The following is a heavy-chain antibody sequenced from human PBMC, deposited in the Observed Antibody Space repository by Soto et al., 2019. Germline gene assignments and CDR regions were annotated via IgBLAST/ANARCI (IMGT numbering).Heavy chain of an antibody. J-gene: IGHJ6*02. CDR3: ARYGPNYYDSSGPYSDCYGMDV. Sequence: GASVKVSCKASGYTFTGYYMHWVRQAPGQGLEWMGWINPNSGGTNYAQKFQGWVTMTRDTSISTAYMELSRLRSDDTAVYYCARYGPNYYDSSGPYSDCYGMDVWGQGTTVTVSS. CDR2: INPNSGGT. V-gene: IGHV1-2*04. D-gene: IGHD3-22*01. CDR1: GYTFTGYY.